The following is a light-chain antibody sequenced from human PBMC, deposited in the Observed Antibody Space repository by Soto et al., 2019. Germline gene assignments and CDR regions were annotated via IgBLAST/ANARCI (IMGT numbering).Light chain of an antibody. Sequence: DIQMTQSPSSLSASVGDRVTITCRASQSISSYLNWYQQKPGKAPNLLIYAVSNLQSGVPSRFSGIGSGTDFTLTISSLQREDFATYYCQQSYSTPRTFGQGTKVEIK. CDR1: QSISSY. V-gene: IGKV1-39*01. CDR2: AVS. J-gene: IGKJ1*01. CDR3: QQSYSTPRT.